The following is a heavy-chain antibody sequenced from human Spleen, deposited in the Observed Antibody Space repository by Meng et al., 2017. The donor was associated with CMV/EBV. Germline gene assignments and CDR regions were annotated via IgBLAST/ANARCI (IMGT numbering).Heavy chain of an antibody. V-gene: IGHV4-34*01. CDR3: VRALGPEQD. Sequence: LEPTGAGKGGSFSGEYESRIRQPQGKGVEWVGEIEHSGSTNYNPYLKSRVTISVDTSKNQFSLKLTSVTAADTAVYYCVRALGPEQDWGQGTLVTVSS. CDR2: IEHSGST. J-gene: IGHJ4*02. CDR1: GGSFSGEY.